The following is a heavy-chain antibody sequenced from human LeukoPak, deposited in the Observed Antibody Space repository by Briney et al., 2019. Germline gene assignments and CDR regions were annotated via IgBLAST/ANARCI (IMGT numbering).Heavy chain of an antibody. V-gene: IGHV4-61*02. CDR2: ISTSGST. CDR1: GGSISSGSYY. Sequence: SETLSLTCTISGGSISSGSYYWSWIRQPAGKGLEWIGRISTSGSTSYNPSLKRRVTISVDTSKNQFSLKLSSVTAADTAVYYCVREAFYYDSSGYWDAFDIWGQGTMVTVSS. J-gene: IGHJ3*02. CDR3: VREAFYYDSSGYWDAFDI. D-gene: IGHD3-22*01.